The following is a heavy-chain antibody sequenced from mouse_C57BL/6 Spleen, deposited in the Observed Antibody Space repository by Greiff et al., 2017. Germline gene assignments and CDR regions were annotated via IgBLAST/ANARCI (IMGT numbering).Heavy chain of an antibody. V-gene: IGHV3-6*01. J-gene: IGHJ3*01. CDR1: GYSITSGYY. Sequence: EVKLMESGPGLVKPSQSLSLTCSVTGYSITSGYYWNWIRQFPGNKLEWMGYISYDGSNNYNPSLKNRISITRDTSKNQFFLKLNSVTTEDTATYYCARDAPYYYGSSYEAYWGQGTLVTVSA. CDR2: ISYDGSN. D-gene: IGHD1-1*01. CDR3: ARDAPYYYGSSYEAY.